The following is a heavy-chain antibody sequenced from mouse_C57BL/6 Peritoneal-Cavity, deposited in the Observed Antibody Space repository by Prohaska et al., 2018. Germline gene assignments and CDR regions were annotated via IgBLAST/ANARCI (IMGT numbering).Heavy chain of an antibody. J-gene: IGHJ2*01. Sequence: FTFTSYWITWVKQRPGQGLEWIGDIYPGSGSTNYNEKFKSKATLTVDTSSSTAYMQLSSLTSEDSAVYYCARDYYADYWGEGATLKGSS. CDR2: IYPGSGST. V-gene: IGHV1-55*01. CDR1: FTFTSYW. CDR3: ARDYYADY.